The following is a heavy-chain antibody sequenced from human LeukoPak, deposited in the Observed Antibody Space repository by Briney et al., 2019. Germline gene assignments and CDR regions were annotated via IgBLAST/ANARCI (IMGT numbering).Heavy chain of an antibody. D-gene: IGHD3-22*01. Sequence: GASVKVSCKASGYTFTSHYMHWVRQAPGQGLEWMGIINPSGGSTSYAQKFQGRVTMTRDTSTSTAYMELRSLRSDDTAVYYCARAPLLYDSSGNDYWGQGTLVTVSS. V-gene: IGHV1-46*01. CDR2: INPSGGST. CDR3: ARAPLLYDSSGNDY. CDR1: GYTFTSHY. J-gene: IGHJ4*02.